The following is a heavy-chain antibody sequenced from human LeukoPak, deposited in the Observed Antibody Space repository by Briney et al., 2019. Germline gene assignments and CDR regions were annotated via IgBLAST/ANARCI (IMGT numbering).Heavy chain of an antibody. J-gene: IGHJ4*02. CDR3: ASGRQLGY. CDR1: GFTFSNYW. V-gene: IGHV3-7*01. D-gene: IGHD6-13*01. Sequence: GGSLRLSCAASGFTFSNYWMSWVRQAPGKGLEWVANIKEDGSEKYYVDSVKGRFTISRDNARNSLYPQMNSLRAEDTAVYYCASGRQLGYWGQGTLVTVSS. CDR2: IKEDGSEK.